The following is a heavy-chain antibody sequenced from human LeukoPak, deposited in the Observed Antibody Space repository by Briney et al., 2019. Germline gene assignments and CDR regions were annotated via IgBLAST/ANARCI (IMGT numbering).Heavy chain of an antibody. V-gene: IGHV4-61*09. Sequence: PSQTLSLTCTVSADSISRGSYYWTWIRQPAGKGLEWIGHIYTSGSTNYNPSLKSRVTISVDTSKNQFSLKLSSVTAADMAVYYCARDTLRGIHWGQGTLVTVSS. D-gene: IGHD3-16*01. J-gene: IGHJ4*02. CDR2: IYTSGST. CDR3: ARDTLRGIH. CDR1: ADSISRGSYY.